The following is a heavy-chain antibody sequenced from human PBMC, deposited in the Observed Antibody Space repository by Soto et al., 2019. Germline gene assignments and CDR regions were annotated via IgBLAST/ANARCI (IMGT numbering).Heavy chain of an antibody. V-gene: IGHV3-66*01. D-gene: IGHD3-3*01. CDR2: IYSGGST. Sequence: EVQLVESGGGLVQPGGSLRLSCAVSGFTVSSNYISWVRQSPGKGLELVSVIYSGGSTYYSDSVKGRFTISRDNSKNTVYLQMNSLRAEDTAVYYCARGGVFRPLEYWGQGTLVTVSS. CDR3: ARGGVFRPLEY. J-gene: IGHJ4*02. CDR1: GFTVSSNY.